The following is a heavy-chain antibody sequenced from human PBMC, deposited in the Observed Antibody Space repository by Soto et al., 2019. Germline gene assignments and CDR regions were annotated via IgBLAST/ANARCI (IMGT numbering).Heavy chain of an antibody. V-gene: IGHV3-66*01. J-gene: IGHJ4*02. D-gene: IGHD6-13*01. CDR1: GFTVNSNY. CDR2: IYSGGYT. Sequence: GGSLRLSCAASGFTVNSNYMSWVRQAPGKGLEWVSIIYSGGYTYYADSVKGRFTISRDNSKNTLYLQMNSLRAEDTAVYYCARVKYSSSWPDYYFDYWGQGTLVTVSS. CDR3: ARVKYSSSWPDYYFDY.